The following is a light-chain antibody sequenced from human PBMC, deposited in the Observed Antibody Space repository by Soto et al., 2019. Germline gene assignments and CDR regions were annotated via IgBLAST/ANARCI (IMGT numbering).Light chain of an antibody. V-gene: IGKV1-5*01. Sequence: EIQMTQSPSSLSASVGDRVTINCRASESINRWLAWYQLQPGKAPKLMIYDASNLGSGVPSRSTGRASGPPFPLTISGLQPDDSATYYCQQYNDSSRTFGQGTKVDTK. CDR1: ESINRW. CDR2: DAS. CDR3: QQYNDSSRT. J-gene: IGKJ1*01.